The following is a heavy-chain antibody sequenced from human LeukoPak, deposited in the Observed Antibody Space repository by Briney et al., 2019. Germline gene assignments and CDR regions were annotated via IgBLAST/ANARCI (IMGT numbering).Heavy chain of an antibody. CDR3: ARDLTDYTGAFDI. CDR2: INHSGST. Sequence: SETLSLTCAVYGGSFSGYYWSWIRQPPGEGLEWIGEINHSGSTNYNPSLKSRVTISVDTSKNQFSLKLSSVTAADTAVYYCARDLTDYTGAFDIWGQGTMVTVSS. CDR1: GGSFSGYY. D-gene: IGHD4-4*01. V-gene: IGHV4-34*01. J-gene: IGHJ3*02.